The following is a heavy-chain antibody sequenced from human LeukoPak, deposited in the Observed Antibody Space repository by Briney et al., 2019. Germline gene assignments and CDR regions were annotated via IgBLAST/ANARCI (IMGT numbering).Heavy chain of an antibody. V-gene: IGHV4-34*01. Sequence: SETLSLTCAVYGGSFSGYYWSWIRQPPGKGLEWIGETNHSGSTNYNPSLKSRVTISVDTSKNQFSLKLSSVTAADTAVYYCARSLFWSGYYMGKYNWFDPWGQGTLVTVSS. CDR1: GGSFSGYY. J-gene: IGHJ5*02. CDR3: ARSLFWSGYYMGKYNWFDP. CDR2: TNHSGST. D-gene: IGHD3-3*01.